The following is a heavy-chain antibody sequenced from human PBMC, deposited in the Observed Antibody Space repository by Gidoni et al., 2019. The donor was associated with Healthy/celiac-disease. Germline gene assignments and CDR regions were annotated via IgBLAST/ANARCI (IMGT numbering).Heavy chain of an antibody. CDR3: AKGYSSSWGDTPVDY. Sequence: EVQLVESGGGLVQPGSSLRLSCAASGFTLDDYARHWVRQAPGKGLWLVSGISWNSGSIGYADSVKGRFTISRDNAKNSLYLQMNSLRAEDTALYYCAKGYSSSWGDTPVDYWGQGTLVTVSS. V-gene: IGHV3-9*01. D-gene: IGHD6-13*01. CDR1: GFTLDDYA. J-gene: IGHJ4*02. CDR2: ISWNSGSI.